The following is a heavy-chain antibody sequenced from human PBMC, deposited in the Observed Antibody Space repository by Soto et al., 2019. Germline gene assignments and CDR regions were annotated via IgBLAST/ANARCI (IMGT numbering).Heavy chain of an antibody. CDR1: GGTFSSDA. V-gene: IGHV1-69*13. D-gene: IGHD2-2*01. Sequence: SSVIVSGKASGGTFSSDAISWVRQAPGQGLEWMGGIIPIFGKANYAQKFQGRVTITADESTSTEYMELSSLRSEDTDVYYCARGDVPCSSTSCPVAIYYGMDVWGQGTTVTVSS. J-gene: IGHJ6*02. CDR2: IIPIFGKA. CDR3: ARGDVPCSSTSCPVAIYYGMDV.